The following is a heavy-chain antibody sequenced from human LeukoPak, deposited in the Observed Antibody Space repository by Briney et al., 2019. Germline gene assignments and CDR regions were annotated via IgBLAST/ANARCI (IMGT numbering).Heavy chain of an antibody. CDR2: INPNSGGT. CDR1: GHTFTDYY. V-gene: IGHV1-2*02. J-gene: IGHJ4*02. CDR3: TRGLSIATRPAYYFDY. D-gene: IGHD6-6*01. Sequence: ASVKVSCKASGHTFTDYYVHWGRQAPGQGFEWMGWINPNSGGTNYAQKFQGRVTMTRDTSISTAYMELTSLRSDDTAVYYCTRGLSIATRPAYYFDYWGQGTLVTVSS.